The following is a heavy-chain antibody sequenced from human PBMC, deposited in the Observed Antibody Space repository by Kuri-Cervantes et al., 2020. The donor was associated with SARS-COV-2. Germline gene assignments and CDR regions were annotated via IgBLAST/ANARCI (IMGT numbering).Heavy chain of an antibody. CDR2: IYYSGST. CDR3: TTLIDY. V-gene: IGHV4-34*01. Sequence: SETLSLTCAVYGGSFSGYYWSWIRQPPGKGLEWIGYIYYSGSTYYNPSLKSRVTISVDTSKNQFSLKLSSVTAADTAVYYCTTLIDYWGQGALVTVSS. J-gene: IGHJ4*02. CDR1: GGSFSGYY.